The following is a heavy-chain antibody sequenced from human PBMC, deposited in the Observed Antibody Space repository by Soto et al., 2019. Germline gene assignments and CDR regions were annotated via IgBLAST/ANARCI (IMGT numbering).Heavy chain of an antibody. D-gene: IGHD6-19*01. CDR1: GYTFTSYY. CDR3: GRDAIAGAAVGGFDP. Sequence: QVQLVQSGAEVKKPGASVKVSCKASGYTFTSYYMHWVRQAPGQGLEWMGIINPSAGSASYGQKCQGRITMTSDTSTSTVYMELSSPRSDDTAVYSCGRDAIAGAAVGGFDPWGQGTRVTVSS. V-gene: IGHV1-46*01. CDR2: INPSAGSA. J-gene: IGHJ5*02.